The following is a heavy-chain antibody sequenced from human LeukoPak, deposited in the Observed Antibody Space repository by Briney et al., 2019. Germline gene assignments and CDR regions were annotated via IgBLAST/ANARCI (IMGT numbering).Heavy chain of an antibody. J-gene: IGHJ6*02. CDR2: INHSGST. D-gene: IGHD3-10*01. CDR1: GGSFSGYY. CDR3: ARGGPPGDYYYYGMDV. Sequence: PSETLSLTCAVYGGSFSGYYWSWIRQPPGKGLEWIGEINHSGSTNYNPSLKSRVTISVDTSKNQFSLKLSSVTAADTAVYYCARGGPPGDYYYYGMDVWGQGTTVTVSS. V-gene: IGHV4-34*01.